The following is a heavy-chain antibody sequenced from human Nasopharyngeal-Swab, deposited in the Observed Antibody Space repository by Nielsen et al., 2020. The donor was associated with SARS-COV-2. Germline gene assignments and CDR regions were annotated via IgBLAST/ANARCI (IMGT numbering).Heavy chain of an antibody. CDR1: GFTFSSYS. CDR2: ISSSSSYI. Sequence: GGSLRLSCAASGFTFSSYSMNWVRQAPGKGLEWVSSISSSSSYIYYADSVKGRFTISRDNAKNSLYLQMNSLRAEDTAVYYCARTRSPYGDYVDFDYWGQGTLVTVSS. V-gene: IGHV3-21*01. J-gene: IGHJ4*02. D-gene: IGHD4-17*01. CDR3: ARTRSPYGDYVDFDY.